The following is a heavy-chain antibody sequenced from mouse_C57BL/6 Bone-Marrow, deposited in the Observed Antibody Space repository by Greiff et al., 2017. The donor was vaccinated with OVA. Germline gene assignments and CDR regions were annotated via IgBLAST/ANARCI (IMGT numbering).Heavy chain of an antibody. D-gene: IGHD2-3*01. CDR3: ARWLLRFDY. CDR1: GFTFSSYA. Sequence: EVKLMESGGGSVKPGGSLKLSCAASGFTFSSYAMSWVRQTPEKRLEWVATISDGGSYTYYPDNVKGRFTISRDNAKNNLYLQMSHLKSEDTAMYYCARWLLRFDYWGQGTTLTVSS. CDR2: ISDGGSYT. V-gene: IGHV5-4*03. J-gene: IGHJ2*01.